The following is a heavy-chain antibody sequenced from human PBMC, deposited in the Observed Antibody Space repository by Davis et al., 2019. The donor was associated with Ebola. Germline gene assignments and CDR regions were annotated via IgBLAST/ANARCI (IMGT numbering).Heavy chain of an antibody. CDR2: ISYDGSNK. Sequence: GGSLRLSCAASGFTFSSYGMHWVRQAPGKGLARVAVISYDGSNKYYADSVKGRFTISRDNSKNTLYLQMNSLRAEDTAVYYCASDTTIAVAGTWGQGTLVTVSS. J-gene: IGHJ4*02. CDR1: GFTFSSYG. V-gene: IGHV3-30*03. CDR3: ASDTTIAVAGT. D-gene: IGHD6-19*01.